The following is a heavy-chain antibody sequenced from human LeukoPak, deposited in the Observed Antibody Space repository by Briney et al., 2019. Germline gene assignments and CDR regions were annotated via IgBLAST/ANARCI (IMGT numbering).Heavy chain of an antibody. CDR3: AKAGSSSTSCYGNWFDP. J-gene: IGHJ5*02. D-gene: IGHD2-2*01. CDR2: ISWNSGSI. CDR1: GFTFDDYA. Sequence: GGSLRLSCAASGFTFDDYAMHWVRQAAGKGLEWVAGISWNSGSIGYADSVKGRFTISRDNAKNSLYLQMNSLRDEDMALYYCAKAGSSSTSCYGNWFDPWGQGNLVTVSS. V-gene: IGHV3-9*03.